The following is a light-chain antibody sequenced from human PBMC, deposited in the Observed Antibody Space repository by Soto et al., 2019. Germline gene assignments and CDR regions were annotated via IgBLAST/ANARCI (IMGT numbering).Light chain of an antibody. Sequence: DIHMTQSRSSLSTSVLDRITITCLASQSINIYLNWYQQRPGKAPKLLLYAASSLQSGVPSRFSGRGSGTDFTLTISTLRPGDFATYYRQLGCSRPRTFGQGTKVDIK. CDR1: QSINIY. V-gene: IGKV1-39*01. CDR3: QLGCSRPRT. CDR2: AAS. J-gene: IGKJ1*01.